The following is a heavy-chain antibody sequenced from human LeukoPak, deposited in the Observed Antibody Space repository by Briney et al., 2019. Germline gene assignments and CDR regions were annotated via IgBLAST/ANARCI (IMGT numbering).Heavy chain of an antibody. V-gene: IGHV1-46*01. CDR1: GYTFTSYY. Sequence: GASVKVSCKASGYTFTSYYMHWVRQAPGQGLEWMGIINPSGGSTSYAQKFQGRVTMTEDTSTDTAYMELSSLRSEDTAVYYCATANPIPYSGSYSAFDIWGQGTMVTVSS. CDR3: ATANPIPYSGSYSAFDI. CDR2: INPSGGST. J-gene: IGHJ3*02. D-gene: IGHD1-26*01.